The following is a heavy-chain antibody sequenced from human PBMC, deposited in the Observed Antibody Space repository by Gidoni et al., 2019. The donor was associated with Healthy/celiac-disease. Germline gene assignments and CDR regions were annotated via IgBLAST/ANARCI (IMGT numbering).Heavy chain of an antibody. V-gene: IGHV3-30-3*01. CDR2: ISDDGSNK. CDR3: ARDPCSSTSCYVGL. J-gene: IGHJ3*01. Sequence: QVQLVGSGGGVVQPGRSLRLPSAASAFTFRSYAMHWGRQAPGKGLEWVAVISDDGSNKYYADSVKGRFTISRDNSKNTLYLQMNSLRAEDTAVYYCARDPCSSTSCYVGLWGQGTMVTVSS. CDR1: AFTFRSYA. D-gene: IGHD2-2*01.